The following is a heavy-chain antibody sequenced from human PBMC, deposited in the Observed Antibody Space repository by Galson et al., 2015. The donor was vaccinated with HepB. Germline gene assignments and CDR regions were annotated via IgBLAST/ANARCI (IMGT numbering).Heavy chain of an antibody. Sequence: ALRPSCAASGFTFSSYAMSWVRQAPGKGVEWVSAISGSGGSTYYADSVKGRFTISRDNSKNTLYLQMNSLRAEDTAVYYCAKDSGTVTTNFDYWGQGTLVTVSS. J-gene: IGHJ4*02. CDR2: ISGSGGST. V-gene: IGHV3-23*01. CDR3: AKDSGTVTTNFDY. D-gene: IGHD4-11*01. CDR1: GFTFSSYA.